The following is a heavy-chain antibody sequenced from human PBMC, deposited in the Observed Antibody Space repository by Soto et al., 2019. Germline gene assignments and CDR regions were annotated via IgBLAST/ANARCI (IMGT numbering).Heavy chain of an antibody. Sequence: QVQLVQSGAEVKKPGASVKVSCKASGYTFTSYYMHWVRQAPGQGLVRMGIINPSGGSTSYAQKLQGIGTMTRDTNTSTVYMELSSLRSEDTAVYYCAREDYGSGSHTDGMDVWGQGTTVTVSS. CDR1: GYTFTSYY. CDR3: AREDYGSGSHTDGMDV. D-gene: IGHD3-10*01. CDR2: INPSGGST. J-gene: IGHJ6*02. V-gene: IGHV1-46*01.